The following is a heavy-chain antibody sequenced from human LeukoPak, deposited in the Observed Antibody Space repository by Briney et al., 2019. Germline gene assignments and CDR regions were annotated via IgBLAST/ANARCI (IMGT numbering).Heavy chain of an antibody. CDR1: GFTFSSYS. CDR3: ARDIAAAGDY. CDR2: ISSSSSYI. J-gene: IGHJ4*02. V-gene: IGHV3-21*01. Sequence: GGSLRLSCAASGFTFSSYSMNWVRQAPGKGLEWVSSISSSSSYIYYANSVKGRFTISRDNAKNSLYLQMNSLRAEDTAVYYCARDIAAAGDYWGQGTLVTVSS. D-gene: IGHD6-13*01.